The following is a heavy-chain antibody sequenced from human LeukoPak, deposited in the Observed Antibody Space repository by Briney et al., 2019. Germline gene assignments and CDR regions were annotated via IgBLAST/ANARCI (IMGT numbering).Heavy chain of an antibody. CDR3: TTGTWIQLWLADY. Sequence: GGSLRLSCAASGFTFSNACMSWVRQALGKGLEWVGHIKTKTDGGTTDYAAPVKGRFTISRDDSKNTLYLQMNSLKTEDTALYYCTTGTWIQLWLADYWGQGTLVTVSS. CDR1: GFTFSNAC. CDR2: IKTKTDGGTT. D-gene: IGHD5-18*01. J-gene: IGHJ4*02. V-gene: IGHV3-15*01.